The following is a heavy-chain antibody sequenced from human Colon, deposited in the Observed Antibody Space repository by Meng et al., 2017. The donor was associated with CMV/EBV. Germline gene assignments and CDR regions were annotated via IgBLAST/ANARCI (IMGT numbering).Heavy chain of an antibody. J-gene: IGHJ4*02. V-gene: IGHV1-18*01. Sequence: NVADSTFVRYNINWVRPGTGQGLEWMGWISASKANTKYAQKFHDRLTMTTDTSTHTVYMELRSLTSDDTAVYFCARDPRPDADYLDYWGQGTLVTVSS. CDR2: ISASKANT. CDR1: DSTFVRYN. D-gene: IGHD3-10*01. CDR3: ARDPRPDADYLDY.